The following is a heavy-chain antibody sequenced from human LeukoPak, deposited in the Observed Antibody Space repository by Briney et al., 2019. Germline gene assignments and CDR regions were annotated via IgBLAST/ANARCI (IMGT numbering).Heavy chain of an antibody. D-gene: IGHD2-15*01. V-gene: IGHV3-43*02. CDR3: AKGAPIVVVVAATTAPYYFDY. J-gene: IGHJ4*02. CDR1: GFTFDDYA. CDR2: ISGDGGST. Sequence: GGSLRLSCAASGFTFDDYAMHWVRQAPGKGLEWVSLISGDGGSTYYADSVKGRFTISIDNSKNSLSLQMNSLRSEDTGLYYCAKGAPIVVVVAATTAPYYFDYWGQGTLVTVSS.